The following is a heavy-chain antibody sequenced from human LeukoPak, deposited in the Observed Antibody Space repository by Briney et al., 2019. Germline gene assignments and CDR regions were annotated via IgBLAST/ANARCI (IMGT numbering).Heavy chain of an antibody. CDR1: GFTVSSNY. V-gene: IGHV3-66*02. J-gene: IGHJ4*02. CDR3: ARAGRYSYGHDY. D-gene: IGHD5-18*01. Sequence: PGGSLRLSCAASGFTVSSNYMSWVRQAPGKGLERVSVIYSGGSTYYADSVKGRFTISRDNSKNTLYLQMNSLRAEDTAVYYCARAGRYSYGHDYWGQGTLVTVSS. CDR2: IYSGGST.